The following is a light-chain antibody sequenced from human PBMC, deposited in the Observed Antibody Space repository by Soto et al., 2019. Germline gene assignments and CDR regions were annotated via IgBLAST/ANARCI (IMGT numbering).Light chain of an antibody. V-gene: IGLV1-40*01. CDR2: GNS. J-gene: IGLJ1*01. CDR3: SSYAGSNTFYV. CDR1: SSNIGAGYD. Sequence: QSVLTQPPSVSGAPGQRVTISCTGSSSNIGAGYDVHWYQQLPGTAPKLLIYGNSNRPSGVPDRFSGSKSGNTASLTVSGLQAEDEADYYCSSYAGSNTFYVFGTGTKLTVL.